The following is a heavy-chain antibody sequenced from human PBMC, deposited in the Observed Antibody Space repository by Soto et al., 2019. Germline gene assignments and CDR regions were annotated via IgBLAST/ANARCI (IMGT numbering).Heavy chain of an antibody. J-gene: IGHJ6*02. Sequence: SGPTLVNPTQTLTLTCTFSGFSLSTSGMCVSWIRQPPGKALEWLALIDWDDDKYYSTSLKTRLTISKDTSKNQVVLTMTNMDPVDTATYYCARGSFLEWFRNYYYYGMDVWGQGTTVTVSS. V-gene: IGHV2-70*01. CDR2: IDWDDDK. CDR1: GFSLSTSGMC. D-gene: IGHD3-3*01. CDR3: ARGSFLEWFRNYYYYGMDV.